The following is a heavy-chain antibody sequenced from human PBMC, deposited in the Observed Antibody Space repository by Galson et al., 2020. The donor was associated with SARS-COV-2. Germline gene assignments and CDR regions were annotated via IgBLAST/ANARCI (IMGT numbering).Heavy chain of an antibody. V-gene: IGHV4-30-4*01. CDR2: IYYSGST. CDR3: ARGGEPHYFDY. CDR1: GGSISSGDYY. Sequence: ETSETLSLTCTVSGGSISSGDYYWSWIRQPPGKGLEWIGYIYYSGSTYYNPSLKSRVTISVDTSKNQFSLKLSSVTAADTAVYYCARGGEPHYFDYWGQGTLVTVSS. J-gene: IGHJ4*02. D-gene: IGHD1-26*01.